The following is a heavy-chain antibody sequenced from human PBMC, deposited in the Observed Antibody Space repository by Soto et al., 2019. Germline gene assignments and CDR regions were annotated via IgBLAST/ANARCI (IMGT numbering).Heavy chain of an antibody. Sequence: GASVKVSCKASGGTFSSYTISWVRQAPGQGLEWMGRIIPILGIANYAQKFQGRVTITADKSTSTAYMELSSLRSEDTAVHYCARDRDRKKGYGSGSYYTEYYYYYGMDVWGQGTTVTVSS. CDR2: IIPILGIA. V-gene: IGHV1-69*04. J-gene: IGHJ6*02. CDR1: GGTFSSYT. D-gene: IGHD3-10*01. CDR3: ARDRDRKKGYGSGSYYTEYYYYYGMDV.